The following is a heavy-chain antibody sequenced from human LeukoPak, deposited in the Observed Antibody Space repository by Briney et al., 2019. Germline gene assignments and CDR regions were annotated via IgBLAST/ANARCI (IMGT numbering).Heavy chain of an antibody. CDR2: ISSSSSYI. Sequence: GGSLRLSCAASGFTFSSYSMSWVRQAPGEGLEWVSSISSSSSYIYYADSVKGRSTISRDNAKNSLYLQMNSLRVEDTAVYYCAREATVLTDYWGQGTLVTVSS. CDR1: GFTFSSYS. J-gene: IGHJ4*02. V-gene: IGHV3-21*01. D-gene: IGHD1-14*01. CDR3: AREATVLTDY.